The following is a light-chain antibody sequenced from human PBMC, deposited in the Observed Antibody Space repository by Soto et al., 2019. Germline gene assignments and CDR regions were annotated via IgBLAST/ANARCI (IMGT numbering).Light chain of an antibody. J-gene: IGKJ4*01. Sequence: DVQMTQSPSSLSAFVGDRVTITCRASQGIAPYLAWFQQKLGKVPKLLTYATSTLQSGVPSRFSGSGSGTDFTLTISSLQPEDVATYYCQKYNTAPLTFGGGTKVEIK. CDR3: QKYNTAPLT. CDR1: QGIAPY. CDR2: ATS. V-gene: IGKV1-27*01.